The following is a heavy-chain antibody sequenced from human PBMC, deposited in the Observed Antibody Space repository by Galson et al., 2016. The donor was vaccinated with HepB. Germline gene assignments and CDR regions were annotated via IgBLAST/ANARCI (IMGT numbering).Heavy chain of an antibody. J-gene: IGHJ4*02. CDR3: ARDRDAALDY. CDR2: ISAYSGNT. V-gene: IGHV1-18*01. CDR1: GYTFTNNG. Sequence: SVKVSCKASGYTFTNNGISWVRQAPGQGLEXMAWISAYSGNTNYAQKFQGRVTLTKDTSASTVYMELRSLRSDDTAMYYCARDRDAALDYWGQGALVTVSS. D-gene: IGHD6-13*01.